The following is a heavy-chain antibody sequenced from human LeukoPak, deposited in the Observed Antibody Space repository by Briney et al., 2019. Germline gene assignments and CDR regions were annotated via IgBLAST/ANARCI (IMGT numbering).Heavy chain of an antibody. J-gene: IGHJ4*02. D-gene: IGHD2-21*01. V-gene: IGHV3-23*01. Sequence: GGSLRLSCAASGLSFSNYAMYWVRQAPGKGLEWVSAIGGTSGNIFYTDSVKGRFTISRDNSKNTLYLHMNSLRAEDTAIYYCVRDNYSYRLDVWGQGTLVTVSS. CDR1: GLSFSNYA. CDR2: IGGTSGNI. CDR3: VRDNYSYRLDV.